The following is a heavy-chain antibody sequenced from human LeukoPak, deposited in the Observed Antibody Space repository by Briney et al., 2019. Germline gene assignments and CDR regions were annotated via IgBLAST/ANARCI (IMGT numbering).Heavy chain of an antibody. D-gene: IGHD3-22*01. CDR1: GYTFTSYG. CDR3: ARDSMIVVVIDFPLDY. V-gene: IGHV1-18*01. J-gene: IGHJ4*02. Sequence: ASVKVSCKASGYTFTSYGISWVRQAPGQGLEWMGWISAYNANTNYAQKLQGRVTMTTDTSTSTAYMELRSLRSDDTAVYYCARDSMIVVVIDFPLDYWGQGTLVTVSS. CDR2: ISAYNANT.